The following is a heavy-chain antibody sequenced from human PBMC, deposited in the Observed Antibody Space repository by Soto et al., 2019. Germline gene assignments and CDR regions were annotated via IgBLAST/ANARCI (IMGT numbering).Heavy chain of an antibody. CDR2: ISYDGSNK. J-gene: IGHJ6*02. CDR3: ARSRRTVSSPDL. CDR1: GFTFSSYA. V-gene: IGHV3-30-3*01. Sequence: GGSLRLSCAASGFTFSSYATHWVRQAPGKGLEWVAVISYDGSNKYYADSVKGRFTISRDNSKNTLYLQMNSLRAEDTAVYYCARSRRTVSSPDLWRQRTPVTVSS. D-gene: IGHD4-17*01.